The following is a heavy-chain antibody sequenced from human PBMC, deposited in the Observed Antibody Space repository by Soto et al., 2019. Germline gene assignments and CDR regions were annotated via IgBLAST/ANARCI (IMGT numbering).Heavy chain of an antibody. V-gene: IGHV1-2*02. CDR1: GYTFIGYY. CDR2: INPNSGDT. Sequence: QVQLVQSGAEVKKPGASVKVSCKASGYTFIGYYMHWVRQAPGQGLEWMGWINPNSGDTNYAEKFQGRVTMTRDTSISTAYMELSRLRSDDTAVYYCASFYSSRRGEFYYYGMDVWGQGTTVTVSS. CDR3: ASFYSSRRGEFYYYGMDV. J-gene: IGHJ6*02. D-gene: IGHD6-13*01.